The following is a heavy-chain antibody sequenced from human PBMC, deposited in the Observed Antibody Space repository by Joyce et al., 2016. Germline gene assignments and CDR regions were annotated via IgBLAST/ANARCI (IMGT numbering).Heavy chain of an antibody. J-gene: IGHJ2*01. D-gene: IGHD2/OR15-2a*01. CDR3: AKDSQVSNWYFDL. V-gene: IGHV3-30*18. CDR2: MAYDATYKDRRNK. CDR1: GFTFSSYG. Sequence: QAQLVESGGGVVQPGRSLRLSCAASGFTFSSYGVHWVRPAPGKGVEWVAVMAYDATYKDRRNKYYADSGKGRFTISRDNSKNTLYLQMNSLRPDDTAVYYCAKDSQVSNWYFDLWGRGSLVTVSS.